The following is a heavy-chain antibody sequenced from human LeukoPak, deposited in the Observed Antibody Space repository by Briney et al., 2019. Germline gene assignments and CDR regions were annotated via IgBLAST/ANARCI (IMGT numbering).Heavy chain of an antibody. CDR2: TNRDDSDT. V-gene: IGHV3-74*01. CDR3: ARSANYFDTSGQDY. CDR1: GFTFSGYW. Sequence: RGSLRLSCAASGFTFSGYWMHWVRQAPGKGLVWVSRTNRDDSDTSYADSVKGRFTISRDKAKSTLYLQMNSLRVEDTAVYYCARSANYFDTSGQDYWGQGTLDSVSS. J-gene: IGHJ1*01. D-gene: IGHD3-22*01.